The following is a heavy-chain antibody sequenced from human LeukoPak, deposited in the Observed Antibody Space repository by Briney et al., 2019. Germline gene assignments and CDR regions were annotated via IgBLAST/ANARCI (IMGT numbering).Heavy chain of an antibody. J-gene: IGHJ4*02. V-gene: IGHV1-46*01. CDR2: INPSGGST. D-gene: IGHD2-21*02. CDR1: GYTFTSYY. CDR3: ARDVGSDCGGDCYYFDY. Sequence: ASVKVSCKASGYTFTSYYMHWVRQAPGQGLEWMGIINPSGGSTSYAQKFQGRVTMTRDTSTSTVYMELSSLRSEDTAVYYCARDVGSDCGGDCYYFDYWGQGTLVTVSS.